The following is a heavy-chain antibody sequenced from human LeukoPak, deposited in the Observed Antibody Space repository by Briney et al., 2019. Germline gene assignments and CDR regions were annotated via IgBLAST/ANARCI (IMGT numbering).Heavy chain of an antibody. CDR1: GYTFTSYA. V-gene: IGHV7-4-1*02. CDR2: INTNTGNP. D-gene: IGHD2-8*02. Sequence: ASVKVSCKASGYTFTSYAMNWVRQAPGQGLDWMGWINTNTGNPTYAQGFTGRFVFSLDTSVSTAYLQISSLKAEDTAVYYCAGKIAWWALDIWGQGTMVTVSS. CDR3: AGKIAWWALDI. J-gene: IGHJ3*02.